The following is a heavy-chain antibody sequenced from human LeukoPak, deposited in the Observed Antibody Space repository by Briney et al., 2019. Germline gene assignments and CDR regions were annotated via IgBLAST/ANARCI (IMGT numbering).Heavy chain of an antibody. CDR2: MNPNSGNT. V-gene: IGHV1-8*01. CDR3: ARGLGYCTNGVGYENWFDP. Sequence: ASVKVSCKASGYTFTSYDINWVRQATGQGLEWMGWMNPNSGNTGYAQKFQGRVTMTRNTSISTAYMELSSLRSEDTAVYYCARGLGYCTNGVGYENWFDPGGQGTLVTVSS. J-gene: IGHJ5*02. D-gene: IGHD2-8*01. CDR1: GYTFTSYD.